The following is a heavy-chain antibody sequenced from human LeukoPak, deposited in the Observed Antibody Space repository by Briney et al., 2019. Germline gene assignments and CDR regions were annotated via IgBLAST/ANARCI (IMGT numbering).Heavy chain of an antibody. J-gene: IGHJ4*02. CDR1: GGTFSSYA. D-gene: IGHD3-3*01. CDR3: ARVRLYLEWLLEIDY. Sequence: GASVKVSCKASGGTFSSYAISWVRQAPGQGLEWMGGIIPIFGTANYAQKFQGRVTITADESTSTAYMELSSLRSEDTAVYYCARVRLYLEWLLEIDYWGQGTLVTVSS. V-gene: IGHV1-69*13. CDR2: IIPIFGTA.